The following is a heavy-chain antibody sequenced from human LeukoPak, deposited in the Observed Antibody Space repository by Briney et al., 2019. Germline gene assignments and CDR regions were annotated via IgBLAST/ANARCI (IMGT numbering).Heavy chain of an antibody. J-gene: IGHJ4*02. Sequence: GGSLRLSCAASGFPFSGYWMDWVRQAPGKGMEGVANINQDGSTQYYAASVTGRFTIPRDNPKSSLYLQMNILRAEDTAVYYCSRSLDYLGQGALVTVSS. CDR2: INQDGSTQ. CDR1: GFPFSGYW. V-gene: IGHV3-7*01. CDR3: SRSLDY.